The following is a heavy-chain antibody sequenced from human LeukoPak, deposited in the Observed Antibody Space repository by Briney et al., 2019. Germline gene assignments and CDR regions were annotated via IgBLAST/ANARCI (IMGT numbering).Heavy chain of an antibody. CDR2: ISGSGGST. D-gene: IGHD3-22*01. CDR3: AYTYYYDSSGSQFDY. J-gene: IGHJ4*02. CDR1: GFTFSSYA. Sequence: GGSLRHSCAASGFTFSSYAMSWVRQAPGKGLEWVSAISGSGGSTYYADSVKGRFTISRDNSKNTLYLQMNSLRAEDTAVYYCAYTYYYDSSGSQFDYWGQGTLVTVSS. V-gene: IGHV3-23*01.